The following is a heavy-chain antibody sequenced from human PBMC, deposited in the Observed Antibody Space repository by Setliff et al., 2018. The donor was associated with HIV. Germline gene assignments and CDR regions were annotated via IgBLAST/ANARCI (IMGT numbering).Heavy chain of an antibody. CDR2: INPSGDST. J-gene: IGHJ4*02. D-gene: IGHD6-6*01. CDR1: GYTFTSYY. V-gene: IGHV1-46*01. CDR3: VIGSAARPFDY. Sequence: ASVKVSCKASGYTFTSYYMHWVRQAPGQGLEWMGIINPSGDSTSYAQKFQGRVTMTRDTSTNTVYMELSSLRSEDTAVYYCVIGSAARPFDYWGQGTLVTVSS.